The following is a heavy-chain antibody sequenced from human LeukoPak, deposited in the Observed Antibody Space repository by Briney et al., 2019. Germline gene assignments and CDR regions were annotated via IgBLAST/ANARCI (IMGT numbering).Heavy chain of an antibody. CDR3: AKDLGEYSSGWYATDNWFDP. J-gene: IGHJ5*02. CDR1: GFTFSSYA. Sequence: GGSLRLSCAAFGFTFSSYAMSWVRQAPGEGLEWVSAISGSGGSTYYADSVKGRFTISRDNSKNTLYLQMNSLRAEDTAVYYCAKDLGEYSSGWYATDNWFDPWGQGTLVTVSS. V-gene: IGHV3-23*01. D-gene: IGHD6-19*01. CDR2: ISGSGGST.